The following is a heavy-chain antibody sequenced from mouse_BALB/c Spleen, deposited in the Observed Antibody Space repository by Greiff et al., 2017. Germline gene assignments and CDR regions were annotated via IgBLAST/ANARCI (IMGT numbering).Heavy chain of an antibody. CDR3: ARVPYGSSPYYAMDY. V-gene: IGHV5-4*02. D-gene: IGHD1-1*01. CDR1: GFTFSDYY. CDR2: ISDGGSYT. J-gene: IGHJ4*01. Sequence: DVMLVESGGGLVKPGGSLKLSCAASGFTFSDYYMYWVRQTPEKRLEWVATISDGGSYTYYPDSVKGRFTISRDNAKNNLYLQMSSLKSEDTAMYYCARVPYGSSPYYAMDYWGQGTSVTVSS.